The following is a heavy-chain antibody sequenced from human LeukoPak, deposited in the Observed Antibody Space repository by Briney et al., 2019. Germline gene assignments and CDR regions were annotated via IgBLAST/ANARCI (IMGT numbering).Heavy chain of an antibody. CDR3: VTRGTGPAALDY. V-gene: IGHV3-11*04. J-gene: IGHJ4*02. CDR2: ISSSGSTI. CDR1: GFTFSDYY. D-gene: IGHD2-2*01. Sequence: GGSLRLSCAASGFTFSDYYVSWIRQAPGKGLEWVSYISSSGSTIYYADSVKGRFTISRDNAKNSLYLQMNSLRAEDTAVYYCVTRGTGPAALDYWGQGTLVTVSS.